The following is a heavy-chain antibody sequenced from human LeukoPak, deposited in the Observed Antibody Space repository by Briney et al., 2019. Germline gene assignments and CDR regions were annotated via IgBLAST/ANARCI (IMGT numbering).Heavy chain of an antibody. CDR2: ISSSSSTI. CDR3: ARESYYDSSGYGG. Sequence: GGSLRLSCAASGFTFSSYAMSWVRQAPGKGLEWVSYISSSSSTIYCADSVKGRFTISRDNAKNSLYLQMNSLRAEDTAVYYCARESYYDSSGYGGWGQGTLVTVSS. V-gene: IGHV3-48*01. J-gene: IGHJ4*02. CDR1: GFTFSSYA. D-gene: IGHD3-22*01.